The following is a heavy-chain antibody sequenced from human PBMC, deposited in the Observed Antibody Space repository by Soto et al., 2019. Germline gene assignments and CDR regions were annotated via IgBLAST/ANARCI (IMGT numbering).Heavy chain of an antibody. D-gene: IGHD6-6*01. V-gene: IGHV3-21*01. CDR2: ISSSSYI. CDR3: ARDLYSSSIHEFDP. Sequence: GGSLRLSCAASGFTFSSYSMNWVRQAPGKGLEWVSSISSSSYIYYADSVKGRFTISRDNAKNSLYLQMNSLRAEDTAVYYCARDLYSSSIHEFDPWGQGTLVTVSS. J-gene: IGHJ5*02. CDR1: GFTFSSYS.